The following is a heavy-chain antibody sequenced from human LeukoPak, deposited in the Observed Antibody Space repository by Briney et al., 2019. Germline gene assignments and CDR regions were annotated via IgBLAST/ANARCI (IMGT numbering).Heavy chain of an antibody. D-gene: IGHD6-13*01. CDR3: AREVVAAPGTVDY. CDR1: GYSISSGYY. J-gene: IGHJ4*01. V-gene: IGHV4-38-2*02. CDR2: IYHSGST. Sequence: ASETLSLTCTVSGYSISSGYYWGWIRQPPGKGLEWIGSIYHSGSTYYNPSLKSRVTISVDTSKNQFSLKLSSVTAADTAVYYCAREVVAAPGTVDYWGQGTLVTVSS.